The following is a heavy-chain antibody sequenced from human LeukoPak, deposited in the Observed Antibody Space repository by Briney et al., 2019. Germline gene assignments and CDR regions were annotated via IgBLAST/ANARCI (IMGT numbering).Heavy chain of an antibody. CDR3: ARTRDIAARPSRWVRGVPDAFDI. Sequence: ASVKVSCKASGYTFTSYGISWVRQAPGQGLEWMGWISAYNGNTNYAQKLQGRVTMTTDTSTSTAYMELRSLRSDDTAVYYCARTRDIAARPSRWVRGVPDAFDIWGQGTMVTVSS. CDR1: GYTFTSYG. CDR2: ISAYNGNT. J-gene: IGHJ3*02. D-gene: IGHD6-6*01. V-gene: IGHV1-18*01.